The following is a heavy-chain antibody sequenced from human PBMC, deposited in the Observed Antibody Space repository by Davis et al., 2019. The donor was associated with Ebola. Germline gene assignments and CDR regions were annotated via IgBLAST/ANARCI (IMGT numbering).Heavy chain of an antibody. V-gene: IGHV3-74*01. D-gene: IGHD2-2*01. CDR1: GFTFSSYW. CDR2: INTDGSFT. J-gene: IGHJ4*02. Sequence: PGGSLRLSCAASGFTFSSYWMHWVRQVPGKGLVWVSRINTDGSFTDYADSVKGRFTISRDNARNTVSLQMNSLRAEDTALYYCARSSYQPDWWGQGTLVTVSS. CDR3: ARSSYQPDW.